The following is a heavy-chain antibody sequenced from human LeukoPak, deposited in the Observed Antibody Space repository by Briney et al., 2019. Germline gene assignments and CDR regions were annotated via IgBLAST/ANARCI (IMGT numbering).Heavy chain of an antibody. CDR1: GSTFSSYW. V-gene: IGHV3-7*01. CDR2: IKQDGSEK. Sequence: GGSLRLSGAASGSTFSSYWMSWVRQAPGKGLEWVANIKQDGSEKYYVDSVKGRFTISRDNAKNSLYLQMNSLRAEDTAVYYCARVEGYCSSTSCRPNYFDLWGRGTLVTVSS. J-gene: IGHJ2*01. D-gene: IGHD2-2*01. CDR3: ARVEGYCSSTSCRPNYFDL.